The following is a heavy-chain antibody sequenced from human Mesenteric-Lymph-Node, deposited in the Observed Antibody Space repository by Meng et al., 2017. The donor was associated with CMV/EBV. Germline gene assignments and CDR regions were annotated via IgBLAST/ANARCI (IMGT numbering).Heavy chain of an antibody. V-gene: IGHV3-21*01. J-gene: IGHJ4*02. Sequence: CAAYGFTFSRYTMNWVRQAPGKGLEWVSSISSSSSYIYYADSVKGRFTISRDNAKNSLFLQMNSLRAEDTSVYYCARDPQGSGWTDYWGQGTLVTVSS. CDR1: GFTFSRYT. CDR3: ARDPQGSGWTDY. D-gene: IGHD6-19*01. CDR2: ISSSSSYI.